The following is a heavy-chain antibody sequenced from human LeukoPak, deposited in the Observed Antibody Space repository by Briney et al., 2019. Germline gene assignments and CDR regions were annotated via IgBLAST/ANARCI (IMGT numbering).Heavy chain of an antibody. CDR1: GFTFSSYS. Sequence: GGSLRLSCAASGFTFSSYSMNWVRQDPGKGLEWVSSISSSSSYIYYADSVKGRFTISRDNAKNSLYLQMNSLRAEDTAVYYCARDVRRDGYNYSWYFDLWGRGTLVTVSS. CDR2: ISSSSSYI. V-gene: IGHV3-21*01. J-gene: IGHJ2*01. CDR3: ARDVRRDGYNYSWYFDL. D-gene: IGHD5-24*01.